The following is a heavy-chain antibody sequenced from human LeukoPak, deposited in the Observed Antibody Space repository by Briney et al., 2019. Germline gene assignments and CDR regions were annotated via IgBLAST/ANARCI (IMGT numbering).Heavy chain of an antibody. CDR3: ARLLAAPYYINF. Sequence: KCGESLKISCKGSGYSFTSYWIAWVRQMPGQGLEWLGIIYPRDSDTRYSPSFQGQVSISVDTSIDTAYLQWSSVKASDTAMYYCARLLAAPYYINFWGQGTLVTVSS. CDR2: IYPRDSDT. CDR1: GYSFTSYW. D-gene: IGHD6-25*01. V-gene: IGHV5-51*01. J-gene: IGHJ4*02.